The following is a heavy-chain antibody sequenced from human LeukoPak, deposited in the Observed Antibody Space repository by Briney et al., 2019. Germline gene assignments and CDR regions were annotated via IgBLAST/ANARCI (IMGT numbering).Heavy chain of an antibody. CDR3: ARDVGLATVTTGGP. CDR1: GFTFSSYT. CDR2: ISYDGNNK. J-gene: IGHJ5*02. Sequence: PGRSLRLSCAASGFTFSSYTMHWVRQAPGKGLEWAAVISYDGNNKYYADSVKGRFTISRDNSKNTLYLQMNSLRAEDTAVYYCARDVGLATVTTGGPWGQGTLVTVSS. V-gene: IGHV3-30-3*01. D-gene: IGHD4-11*01.